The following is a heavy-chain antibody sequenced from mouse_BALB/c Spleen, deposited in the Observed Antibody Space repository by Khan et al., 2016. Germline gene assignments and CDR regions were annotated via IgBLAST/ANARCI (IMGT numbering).Heavy chain of an antibody. J-gene: IGHJ2*01. CDR1: GYTFTSYW. Sequence: QVQLQQPGAELVKPGASVKLSCKASGYTFTSYWMHWVKQRPGQGLEWIGEIDPSDSYTNYNQKFKGKATLTVDKSSSTAYMQLSSLTSEDSAVYYCAREDYYGDYWGQGTTLTVSS. CDR2: IDPSDSYT. CDR3: AREDYYGDY. V-gene: IGHV1-69*02.